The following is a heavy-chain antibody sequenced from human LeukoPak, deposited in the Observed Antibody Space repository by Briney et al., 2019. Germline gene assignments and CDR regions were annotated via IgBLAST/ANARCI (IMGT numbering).Heavy chain of an antibody. D-gene: IGHD3-10*01. CDR1: GGSISSSNW. Sequence: PSETLSLTCAVSGGSISSSNWWSWVRQPPGKGLEWIGEIYHSGSTNYNPSLKSRVTISVDKSKNQFSLKLSSVTAADTAVYYCARGKYYYGSGSYYKFAYYFDYWGQGTLVTVSS. CDR3: ARGKYYYGSGSYYKFAYYFDY. V-gene: IGHV4-4*02. J-gene: IGHJ4*02. CDR2: IYHSGST.